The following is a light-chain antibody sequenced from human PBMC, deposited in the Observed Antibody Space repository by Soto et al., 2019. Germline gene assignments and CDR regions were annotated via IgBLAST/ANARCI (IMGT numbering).Light chain of an antibody. Sequence: IQLTQSPSSLSASIGDRVTITCRASQDISSFLAWYQQKPGKAPKLLIYDASNLETGVPSRFSGSGSGTDFTFTISSLQPEDIATYYCQQYDNLPLTFGGGTKVDIK. CDR1: QDISSF. J-gene: IGKJ4*01. CDR2: DAS. CDR3: QQYDNLPLT. V-gene: IGKV1-33*01.